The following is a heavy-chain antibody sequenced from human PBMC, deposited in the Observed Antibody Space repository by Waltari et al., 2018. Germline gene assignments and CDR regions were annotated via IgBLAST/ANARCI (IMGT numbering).Heavy chain of an antibody. CDR3: AGGYSSYYGMDV. CDR2: ISSTSSDI. CDR1: AFPFMTYT. Sequence: EVQLVVSGGGLVKPGGSRTLPCAAPAFPFMTYTMNWGRQAPGKGLKWVSSISSTSSDIYYADSVKGRFTISRDNAKSSLYLQLNSLRAEDTAVYYCAGGYSSYYGMDVWGQGTTVTVSS. D-gene: IGHD6-13*01. J-gene: IGHJ6*02. V-gene: IGHV3-21*02.